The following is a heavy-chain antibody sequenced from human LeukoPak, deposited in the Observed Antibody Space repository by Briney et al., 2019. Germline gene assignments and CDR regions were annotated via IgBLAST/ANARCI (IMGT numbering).Heavy chain of an antibody. CDR3: ARDQWFGKNAFDI. J-gene: IGHJ3*02. D-gene: IGHD3-10*01. Sequence: PSQTLSLTCTVSGDSVTSRGYSWTWIRQPPGKGLEWIGYIYYSGSTNYNPSLKSRVTISVDTSKNQFSLKLSSVTAADTAVYYCARDQWFGKNAFDIWGQGTMVTVSS. V-gene: IGHV4-61*08. CDR1: GDSVTSRGYS. CDR2: IYYSGST.